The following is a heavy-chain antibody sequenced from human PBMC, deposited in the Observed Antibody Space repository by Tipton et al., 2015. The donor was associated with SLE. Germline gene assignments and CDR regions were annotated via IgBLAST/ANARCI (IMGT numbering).Heavy chain of an antibody. Sequence: TLSLTCTVSGGSISSSSYYWGWIRQPPGKGLEWIGSIYYSGSTYYNPSLKSRVTISVDTSKNQFSLKLSSVTAADTAVYYCARERAGGSGKTLYGDYWGQGTLVTVPS. J-gene: IGHJ4*02. CDR2: IYYSGST. D-gene: IGHD3-10*01. CDR1: GGSISSSSYY. V-gene: IGHV4-39*07. CDR3: ARERAGGSGKTLYGDY.